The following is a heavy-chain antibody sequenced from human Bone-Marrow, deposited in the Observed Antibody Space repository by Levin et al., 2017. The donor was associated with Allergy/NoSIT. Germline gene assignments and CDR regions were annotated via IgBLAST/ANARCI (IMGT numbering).Heavy chain of an antibody. CDR3: AKDAISCCTSSNCYRSNWFDP. V-gene: IGHV3-30*18. D-gene: IGHD2-15*01. J-gene: IGHJ5*02. CDR2: TSYDGNYK. CDR1: GFTFSSFG. Sequence: GGSLRLSCAASGFTFSSFGMHWVRQVPGKGLEWVGATSYDGNYKFYAGSMKGRFSISRDNSKNTLYLQMNSLRAEDTAIYYCAKDAISCCTSSNCYRSNWFDPWGQGTLVTVSS.